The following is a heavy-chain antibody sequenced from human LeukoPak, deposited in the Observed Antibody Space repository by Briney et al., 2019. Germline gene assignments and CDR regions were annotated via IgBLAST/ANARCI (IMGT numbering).Heavy chain of an antibody. V-gene: IGHV4-34*01. CDR3: ARGENSGSYFSYFDS. CDR2: IDHTGRS. J-gene: IGHJ5*01. CDR1: GGSFSGHY. D-gene: IGHD3-10*01. Sequence: PSETLSLTCAVYGGSFSGHYWTWIRQPPGKGLEWIGEIDHTGRSTYNPPLTSRATISKDSSKNQFSLSLGSVIAADTAVYFCARGENSGSYFSYFDSWAQGTPVTVSS.